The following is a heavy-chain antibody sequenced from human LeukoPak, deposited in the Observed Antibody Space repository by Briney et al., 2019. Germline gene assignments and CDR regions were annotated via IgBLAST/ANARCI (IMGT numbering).Heavy chain of an antibody. CDR3: ARGFDYDRSGYYLSF. J-gene: IGHJ4*02. CDR1: GGSFSDYQ. CDR2: INHSGST. D-gene: IGHD3-22*01. V-gene: IGHV4-34*01. Sequence: SETLSLTCAVYGGSFSDYQWSWIRQPPGKGLEWIGEINHSGSTNYNPSLKSRVTISVDTSKNQFSLKLSSVTAADTAVYYCARGFDYDRSGYYLSFGGQGNLVTVSS.